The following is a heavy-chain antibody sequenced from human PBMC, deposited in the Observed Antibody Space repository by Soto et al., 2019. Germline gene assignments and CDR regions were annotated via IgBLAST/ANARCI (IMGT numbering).Heavy chain of an antibody. CDR1: GGSISSSNW. V-gene: IGHV4-4*02. J-gene: IGHJ4*02. CDR2: IYHSGST. Sequence: QVQLQESGPGLVKPSGTLSLTCAVSGGSISSSNWWSWVRQPPGKGLEWIGEIYHSGSTNYNPSLKSRVHISIDKSKNQFSLKLSSVTAADTAVYYCARYSRWLPGGIDYWGQGTLVTVSS. CDR3: ARYSRWLPGGIDY. D-gene: IGHD3-22*01.